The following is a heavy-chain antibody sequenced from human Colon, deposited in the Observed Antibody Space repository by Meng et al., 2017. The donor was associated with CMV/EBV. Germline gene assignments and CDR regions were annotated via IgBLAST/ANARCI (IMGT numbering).Heavy chain of an antibody. J-gene: IGHJ4*02. D-gene: IGHD6-13*01. CDR1: GYTFTTYD. V-gene: IGHV1-8*01. CDR3: ARARVAAAPDY. CDR2: LNPNSGKT. Sequence: ASVNVSCKASGYTFTTYDINWVRQATGQGLEWMGWLNPNSGKTGYAQKFQGRVTMTRDTSINTAYLELSSLRSEDTAVYFCARARVAAAPDYWGQGTLVTVSS.